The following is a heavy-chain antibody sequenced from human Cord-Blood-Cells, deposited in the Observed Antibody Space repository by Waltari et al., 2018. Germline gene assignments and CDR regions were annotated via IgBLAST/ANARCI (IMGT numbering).Heavy chain of an antibody. D-gene: IGHD6-6*01. CDR2: IYYSGST. CDR3: ARVGSSSSGHFDL. J-gene: IGHJ2*01. V-gene: IGHV4-59*01. Sequence: QVQLQESGPGLVKPSETLSLTCTVSGGSISSYYWSWIRQPPGKGLEWIGYIYYSGSTNYNPSLKSRVPISVNTSNNQFSLKLSSVTAADTAVYYCARVGSSSSGHFDLWGRGTLVTVSS. CDR1: GGSISSYY.